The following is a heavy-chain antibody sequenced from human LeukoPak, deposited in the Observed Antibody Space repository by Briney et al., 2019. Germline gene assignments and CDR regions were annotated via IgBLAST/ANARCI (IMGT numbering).Heavy chain of an antibody. CDR3: ARDQEFYGGNSAPYYYYYYGMDV. CDR1: GFTFSSYA. Sequence: GRSLRLSCAASGFTFSSYAMHWVRQAPGKGLEWVAVISYDGSNKYYADSVKGRFTISRDNSKYTLYLQMNSLRAEDTAVYYCARDQEFYGGNSAPYYYYYYGMDVWGQGTTVTVSS. CDR2: ISYDGSNK. D-gene: IGHD4-23*01. V-gene: IGHV3-30*04. J-gene: IGHJ6*02.